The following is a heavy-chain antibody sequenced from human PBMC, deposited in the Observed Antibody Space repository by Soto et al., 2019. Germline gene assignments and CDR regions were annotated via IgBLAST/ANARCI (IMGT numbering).Heavy chain of an antibody. Sequence: EVQLVESGGGLVQPGGSLRLSCAASGFTFRTYWLTGVLQVPGKGVEWVANINLDGSAKNYVDSVKGRFTISRDNARNSLYLQMSSLRAEDTALYYCARDGSTSWYSYDYHGMDVWGQGTTVTVSS. CDR1: GFTFRTYW. D-gene: IGHD5-18*01. V-gene: IGHV3-7*05. CDR3: ARDGSTSWYSYDYHGMDV. J-gene: IGHJ6*02. CDR2: INLDGSAK.